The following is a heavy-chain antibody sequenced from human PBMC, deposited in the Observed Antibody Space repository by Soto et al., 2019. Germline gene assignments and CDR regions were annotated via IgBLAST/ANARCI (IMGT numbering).Heavy chain of an antibody. D-gene: IGHD6-25*01. CDR2: IYTSGTT. J-gene: IGHJ6*02. Sequence: QVQLQQSGPGLVKPSETLSLTCTVSGGSIRSYYWSWIRQPAGKALEWIGRIYTSGTTNYNPSLKSRVTLLLDTSKNQFALDLSSVTDADTAVYYCAREGSSGFGMDVWGQGTTVTV. CDR3: AREGSSGFGMDV. CDR1: GGSIRSYY. V-gene: IGHV4-4*07.